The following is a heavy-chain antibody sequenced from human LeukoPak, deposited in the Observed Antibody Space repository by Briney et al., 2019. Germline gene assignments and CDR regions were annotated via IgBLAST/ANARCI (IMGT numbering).Heavy chain of an antibody. D-gene: IGHD5-24*01. CDR1: GFTFTKFW. V-gene: IGHV3-7*03. CDR3: AKDDRWLQFCC. CDR2: IQEDGKKE. J-gene: IGHJ4*02. Sequence: GGSLRLSCEASGFTFTKFWMSWVRQAPGKGLEWVANIQEDGKKENYVDSVRGRFTISRDNSRNTLYLQMNSLRAEDTAVYYCAKDDRWLQFCCWGQGTLVTVSA.